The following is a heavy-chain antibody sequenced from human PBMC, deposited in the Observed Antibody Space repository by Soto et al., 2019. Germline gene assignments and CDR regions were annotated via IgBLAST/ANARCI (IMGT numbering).Heavy chain of an antibody. CDR1: GCTFGSYS. J-gene: IGHJ5*02. Sequence: GGALRLSCAASGCTFGSYSMNWVRQAPGKGLEWVLCISSSSRYIDYADSVKGRFTISRYNAKNSLYLHMNSLRAEDTAVYYCARTVAGIFWFDPWGQGTLVTVSS. V-gene: IGHV3-21*01. CDR2: ISSSSRYI. D-gene: IGHD6-19*01. CDR3: ARTVAGIFWFDP.